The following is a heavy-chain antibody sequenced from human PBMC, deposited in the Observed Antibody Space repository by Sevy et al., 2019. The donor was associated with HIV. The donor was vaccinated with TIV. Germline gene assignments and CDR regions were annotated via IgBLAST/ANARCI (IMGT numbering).Heavy chain of an antibody. J-gene: IGHJ4*02. D-gene: IGHD5-18*01. CDR2: IKQDGSEK. CDR3: ARGHSNLRGYSYGTYYFDY. V-gene: IGHV3-7*04. CDR1: GFTFSSYW. Sequence: GGSLRLSCAASGFTFSSYWMSWVRQAPGKGLEWVANIKQDGSEKYYVDSVKGRFTISRDNAKNSLYLQMNSLRAEDTAVYYCARGHSNLRGYSYGTYYFDYWGQGTLVTVSS.